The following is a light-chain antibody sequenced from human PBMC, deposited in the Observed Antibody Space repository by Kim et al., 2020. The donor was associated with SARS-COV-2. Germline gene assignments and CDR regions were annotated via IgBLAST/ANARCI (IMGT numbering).Light chain of an antibody. V-gene: IGLV2-8*01. CDR1: SSDVGGYNY. CDR2: EVT. Sequence: QSALTQPPSASGSPGQSVTISCTGTSSDVGGYNYVSWYQQHPGKAPKLMIYEVTKRPSGVPDRFSGSKSGNTASLTVSGLQAEDEGDYYCSSYAGRNTYVFGTGTKVTVL. CDR3: SSYAGRNTYV. J-gene: IGLJ1*01.